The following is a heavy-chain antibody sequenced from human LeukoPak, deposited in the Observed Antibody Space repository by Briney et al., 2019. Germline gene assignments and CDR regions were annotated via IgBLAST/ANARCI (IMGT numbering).Heavy chain of an antibody. CDR2: ISGGGGTT. V-gene: IGHV3-23*01. Sequence: GGSLRLSCAASGFTFSSYAMSWVRQAPGKRLEWVSAISGGGGTTYYADSVKGRFTISRDNSENTLFLRMNSLRAEDTAVYYCAKDSGPYTSGYYGHWGQGTLVTVSS. CDR1: GFTFSSYA. J-gene: IGHJ4*02. D-gene: IGHD3-22*01. CDR3: AKDSGPYTSGYYGH.